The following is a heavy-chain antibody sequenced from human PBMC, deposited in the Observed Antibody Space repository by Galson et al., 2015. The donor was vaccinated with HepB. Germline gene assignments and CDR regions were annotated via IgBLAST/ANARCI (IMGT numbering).Heavy chain of an antibody. V-gene: IGHV6-1*01. CDR3: ARDFIGSGWSTKQNSFDY. D-gene: IGHD6-19*01. J-gene: IGHJ4*02. CDR1: GDSVSRNSAA. Sequence: CAISGDSVSRNSAAWNWIRQSPSRGLEWLGRTYYRSKWYNDYAESVKSRITINPDTSKNHFSLQLKSVTPEDTAVYYCARDFIGSGWSTKQNSFDYWGQGTLVTVSS. CDR2: TYYRSKWYN.